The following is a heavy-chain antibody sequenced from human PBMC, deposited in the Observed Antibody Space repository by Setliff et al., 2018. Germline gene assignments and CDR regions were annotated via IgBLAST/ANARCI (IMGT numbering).Heavy chain of an antibody. V-gene: IGHV3-11*01. Sequence: PGGSLRLSCAASGFTFSDHYMTWIRQAPGKGLEWVSYISSSGSLTLYADSVRGRFSISRDNIKDSLYLQMNSLRSEDTAVYYCARALGGNYFDYWGPGILVTVS. J-gene: IGHJ4*02. CDR1: GFTFSDHY. CDR3: ARALGGNYFDY. D-gene: IGHD2-15*01. CDR2: ISSSGSLT.